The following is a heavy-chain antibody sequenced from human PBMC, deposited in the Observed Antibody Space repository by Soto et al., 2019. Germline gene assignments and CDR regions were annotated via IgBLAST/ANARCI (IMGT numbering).Heavy chain of an antibody. V-gene: IGHV2-5*02. J-gene: IGHJ4*02. D-gene: IGHD6-13*01. CDR1: GFSLSTSGVS. CDR2: IYWDDDK. CDR3: AHPANKAAAGYYFDY. Sequence: QITLKESGPTLVKPTQTLTLTCTFSGFSLSTSGVSVGWIRQPPGKALEWLALIYWDDDKRYSPSLNSRLTITKDTSKYQVVLTMTNMDPVDTATYYCAHPANKAAAGYYFDYWGQGTLVTVSS.